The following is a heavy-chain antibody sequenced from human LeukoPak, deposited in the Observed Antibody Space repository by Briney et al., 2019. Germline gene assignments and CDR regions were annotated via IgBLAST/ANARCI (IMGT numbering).Heavy chain of an antibody. CDR1: GDSISSSGYY. V-gene: IGHV4-39*07. CDR3: ARVRRWVAAGGLYYFDY. J-gene: IGHJ4*02. D-gene: IGHD6-13*01. Sequence: SETLSLTCTVSGDSISSSGYYWSWIRQPPGKGLEWIGEINHSGSTNYNPSLKSRVTISVDTSKNQFSLKLSSVTAADTAVYYCARVRRWVAAGGLYYFDYWGQGTLVTVSS. CDR2: INHSGST.